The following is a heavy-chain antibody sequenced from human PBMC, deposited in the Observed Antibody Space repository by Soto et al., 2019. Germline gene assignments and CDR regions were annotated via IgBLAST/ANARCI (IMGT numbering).Heavy chain of an antibody. J-gene: IGHJ4*01. V-gene: IGHV6-1*01. D-gene: IGHD1-26*01. CDR3: ARGEKYSGRIFDY. CDR1: GDSFARNISL. Sequence: PSRTLSLTFSITGDSFARNISLWTVVRQSPSRGLEGLGRTYYRSNWYYEYALSVRARITINPDTSKNQYSLQLNSVTTEDTAVYFCARGEKYSGRIFDYWGQGTLVTVSS. CDR2: TYYRSNWYY.